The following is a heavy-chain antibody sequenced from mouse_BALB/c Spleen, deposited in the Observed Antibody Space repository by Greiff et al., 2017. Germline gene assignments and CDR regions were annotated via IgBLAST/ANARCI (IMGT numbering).Heavy chain of an antibody. V-gene: IGHV5-17*02. CDR2: ISSGSSTI. J-gene: IGHJ4*01. CDR3: AATMTKRYAMDY. D-gene: IGHD2-4*01. CDR1: GFTFSSFG. Sequence: EVKLVESGGGLVQPGGSRKLSCAASGFTFSSFGMHWVRQAPEKGLEWVAYISSGSSTIYYADTVKGRFTISRDNPKNTLFLQMTSLRSEDTAMYYCAATMTKRYAMDYWGQGTSVTVSS.